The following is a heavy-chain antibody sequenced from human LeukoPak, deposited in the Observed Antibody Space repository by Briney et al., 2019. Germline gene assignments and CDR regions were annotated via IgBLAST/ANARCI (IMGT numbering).Heavy chain of an antibody. V-gene: IGHV1-2*06. CDR1: GYTFTGYY. D-gene: IGHD2-15*01. J-gene: IGHJ4*02. CDR3: AREHCSGGSCYPQYDY. CDR2: INPNSGGT. Sequence: GASVKVSCKASGYTFTGYYMHWVRQAPGQGLEWMGRINPNSGGTNYAQKFQGRVTMTRDTSISTAYMELSRLRSDDTAVYYCAREHCSGGSCYPQYDYWGQGTLVTVSS.